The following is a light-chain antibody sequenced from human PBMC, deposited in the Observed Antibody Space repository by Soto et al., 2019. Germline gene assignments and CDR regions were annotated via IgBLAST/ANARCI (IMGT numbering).Light chain of an antibody. CDR1: QTVSSN. CDR2: GAS. CDR3: QQYGSSGT. J-gene: IGKJ1*01. V-gene: IGKV3-20*01. Sequence: ETVMTQSPATLSVSPGERATLSCRASQTVSSNLAWYQQKPGQSPRLLIYGASNRATGIPDRFSGSGSGTDFTLTISRLEPEDFAVYYCQQYGSSGTVGQGTKVDIK.